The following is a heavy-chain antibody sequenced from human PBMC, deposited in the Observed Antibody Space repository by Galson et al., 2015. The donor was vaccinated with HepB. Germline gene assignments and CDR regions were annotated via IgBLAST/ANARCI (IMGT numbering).Heavy chain of an antibody. J-gene: IGHJ4*02. V-gene: IGHV2-5*02. CDR1: GFSLSTSGVG. CDR3: AHRQGVWAASGIAFDY. D-gene: IGHD2-21*01. Sequence: PALVKPTQTLTLTCTFSGFSLSTSGVGVGWIRQPPGKALEWLALIYWDDDKRYSPSLKSRLTITKDTSKNQVVLTMTNMDPVDTATYYCAHRQGVWAASGIAFDYWGQGTLVTVSS. CDR2: IYWDDDK.